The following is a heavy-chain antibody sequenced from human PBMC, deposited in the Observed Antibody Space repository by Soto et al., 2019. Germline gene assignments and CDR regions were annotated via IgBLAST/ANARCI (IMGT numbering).Heavy chain of an antibody. D-gene: IGHD3-10*01. CDR3: ARRERYYGSPGWFDP. CDR2: AYYNENT. V-gene: IGHV4-39*01. CDR1: GGSISSFTYY. J-gene: IGHJ5*02. Sequence: SETLSLTCSVSGGSISSFTYYWGWIRQPPGKGLEWIGTAYYNENTYYNPSLKSRVTITVDTAKNQFSLNLRSVTAADTAMYFCARRERYYGSPGWFDPWGPGTLVTVSS.